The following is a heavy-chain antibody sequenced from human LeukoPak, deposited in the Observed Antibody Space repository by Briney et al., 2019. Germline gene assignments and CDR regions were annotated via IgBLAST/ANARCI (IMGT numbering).Heavy chain of an antibody. J-gene: IGHJ2*01. V-gene: IGHV1-46*01. CDR2: INPITGST. Sequence: ASVKVSCKASGYTFTSHSIHWVRQAPGEGLEWMGIINPITGSTNYAQKFQGTVTMTRDTSTSIVYMDLRSLRSEDTAVYYCARDTIWGRGSYLDVWGRGTLVTVSS. CDR1: GYTFTSHS. CDR3: ARDTIWGRGSYLDV. D-gene: IGHD3-10*01.